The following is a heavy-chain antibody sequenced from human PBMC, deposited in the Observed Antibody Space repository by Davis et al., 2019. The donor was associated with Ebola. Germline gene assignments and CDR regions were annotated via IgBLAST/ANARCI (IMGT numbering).Heavy chain of an antibody. CDR1: GYTFTGYY. Sequence: ASVKVSCKASGYTFTGYYMHWVRQAPGQGLEWMGWISAYNGNTNYAQKLQGRVTMTTDTSTSTAYMELRSLRSDDTAVYYCARDTTVTPPDYWGQGTLVTVSS. CDR3: ARDTTVTPPDY. V-gene: IGHV1-18*04. D-gene: IGHD4-17*01. CDR2: ISAYNGNT. J-gene: IGHJ4*02.